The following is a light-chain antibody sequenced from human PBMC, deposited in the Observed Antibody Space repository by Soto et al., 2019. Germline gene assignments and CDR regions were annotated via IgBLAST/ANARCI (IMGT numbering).Light chain of an antibody. CDR1: SSDVGAYNF. Sequence: QSALTQPASVSGSPGQSITISCTGTSSDVGAYNFVSWHQQHPGKAPKLMIYNVYDRPSGISYRFSGSKSGNTASLTISGLQGEDEADYYCSAYTCSRTYVFGTGTKVTVL. CDR3: SAYTCSRTYV. J-gene: IGLJ1*01. V-gene: IGLV2-14*03. CDR2: NVY.